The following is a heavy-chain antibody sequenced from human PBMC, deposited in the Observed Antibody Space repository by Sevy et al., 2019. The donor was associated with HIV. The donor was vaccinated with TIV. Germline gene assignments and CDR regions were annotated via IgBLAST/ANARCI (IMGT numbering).Heavy chain of an antibody. CDR3: VIGDTPRLTGSGTRLKDQSQNYFEF. J-gene: IGHJ4*02. V-gene: IGHV1-24*01. CDR2: FVPEDGEI. CDR1: RYTLSEVS. Sequence: ASVKVSCKVPRYTLSEVSMHWVRQAPGKGLEWMGGFVPEDGEIVYANKFQGRVTVAEDTLTDTAYLEVTNLRSEDTATYFCVIGDTPRLTGSGTRLKDQSQNYFEFWGQGTLVTVSS. D-gene: IGHD3-16*02.